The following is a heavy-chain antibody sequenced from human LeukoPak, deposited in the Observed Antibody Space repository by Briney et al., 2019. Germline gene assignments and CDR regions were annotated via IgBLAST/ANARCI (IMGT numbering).Heavy chain of an antibody. Sequence: SETLSLTCTVSGGSISSSSYHWGWIRQPPGKGLEWIGSIYYSGSTNYNPSLKSRVTISVDTSKNQFSLKLSSVTAADTAVYYCAREKGVRGFGELYDAFDIWGQGTMVTVSS. CDR1: GGSISSSSYH. V-gene: IGHV4-39*07. D-gene: IGHD3-10*01. J-gene: IGHJ3*02. CDR3: AREKGVRGFGELYDAFDI. CDR2: IYYSGST.